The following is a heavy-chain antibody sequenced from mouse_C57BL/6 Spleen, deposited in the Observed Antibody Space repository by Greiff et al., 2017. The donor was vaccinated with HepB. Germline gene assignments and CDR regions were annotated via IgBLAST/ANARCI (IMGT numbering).Heavy chain of an antibody. CDR1: GFTFSDYY. CDR2: INYDGSST. D-gene: IGHD2-5*01. V-gene: IGHV5-16*01. Sequence: EVMLVESAGGLVQPGSSMKLSCTASGFTFSDYYMAWVRQVPEKGLEWVANINYDGSSTYYLDSLKSRFIISRDNAKNILYLQMSSLKSEDTATYYCARDYSNYFDYWGQGTTLTVSS. J-gene: IGHJ2*01. CDR3: ARDYSNYFDY.